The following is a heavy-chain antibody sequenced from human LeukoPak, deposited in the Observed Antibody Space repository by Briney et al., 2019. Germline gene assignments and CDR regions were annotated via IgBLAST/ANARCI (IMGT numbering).Heavy chain of an antibody. CDR3: ASLAGSSSSTSLDY. CDR1: GGTFSIYA. CDR2: IIPILGIA. J-gene: IGHJ4*02. Sequence: SVTVSFKASGGTFSIYAIRWVRQAPGQGVEWVGRIIPILGIANYAQKFQGRVTITADKSTSTAYMELSSLRSEDTAVYYCASLAGSSSSTSLDYWGQGTLVTVSS. D-gene: IGHD6-13*01. V-gene: IGHV1-69*04.